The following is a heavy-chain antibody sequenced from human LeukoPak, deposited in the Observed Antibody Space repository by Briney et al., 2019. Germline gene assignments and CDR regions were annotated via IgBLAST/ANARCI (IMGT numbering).Heavy chain of an antibody. CDR2: IWYDGSNK. Sequence: GGSLRLSCAASGFTFDDYDMSWVRQAPGKGLEWVAVIWYDGSNKYYADSVKGRFTISRDNSKNTLYLQMNSLRAEDTAVYYCAKDRYDSSGWYGDYFDYWGQGTLVTVSS. CDR1: GFTFDDYD. D-gene: IGHD6-19*01. CDR3: AKDRYDSSGWYGDYFDY. V-gene: IGHV3-33*06. J-gene: IGHJ4*02.